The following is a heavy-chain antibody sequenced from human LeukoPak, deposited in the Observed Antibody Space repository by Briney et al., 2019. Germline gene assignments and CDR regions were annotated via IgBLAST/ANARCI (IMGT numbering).Heavy chain of an antibody. D-gene: IGHD1-26*01. CDR2: IYYSGST. J-gene: IGHJ6*03. V-gene: IGHV4-59*01. CDR1: GGSISSYY. Sequence: PSETLSLTCTVSGGSISSYYWSWIRQPPGKGLEWIGYIYYSGSTNYNPSLKSRVTISVDTSKNQFSLKLSSVTAADTAVYYCARVSWESRPDYYYYMDVWGKGTTVTISS. CDR3: ARVSWESRPDYYYYMDV.